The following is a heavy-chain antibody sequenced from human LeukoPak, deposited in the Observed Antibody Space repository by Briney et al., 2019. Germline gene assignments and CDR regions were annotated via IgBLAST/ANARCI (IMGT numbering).Heavy chain of an antibody. Sequence: GASVKVSCKASGGTFSSYAATWVRQAPGQGLEWMGWINPNSGGTNYAQKFQGRVTMTRDTSISTAYMELSRLRSDDTAVYYCAYYCSPFGFDPWGQGTLVTVSA. V-gene: IGHV1-2*02. CDR2: INPNSGGT. CDR3: AYYCSPFGFDP. CDR1: GGTFSSYA. J-gene: IGHJ5*02. D-gene: IGHD2-15*01.